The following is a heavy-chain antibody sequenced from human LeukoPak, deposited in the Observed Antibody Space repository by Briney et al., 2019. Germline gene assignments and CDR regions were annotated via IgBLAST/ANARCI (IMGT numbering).Heavy chain of an antibody. Sequence: ASVKVSCKASGYTFTSYGISWVRQAPGQGLEWMGWISAYNGNTNYAQKLQGRVTMTTDTSTSTAYMELRSLRSDDTAVYYCARVGRWLAAYYYYYYGMDVWGQGTTVTVSS. CDR3: ARVGRWLAAYYYYYYGMDV. J-gene: IGHJ6*02. CDR1: GYTFTSYG. D-gene: IGHD5-18*01. CDR2: ISAYNGNT. V-gene: IGHV1-18*01.